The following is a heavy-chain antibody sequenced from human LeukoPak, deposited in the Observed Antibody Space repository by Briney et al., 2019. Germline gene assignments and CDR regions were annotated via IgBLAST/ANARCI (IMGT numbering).Heavy chain of an antibody. CDR2: IYTSGST. Sequence: SETLSLTCTVSGGSISSGSYYWSWIRQPAGKGLEWIGRIYTSGSTNYNPSLKSRVTISVDTSKNQFSLKLSSVTAADTAVYYCARVPYYDFWSGSHDYWGQETLVTVSS. CDR3: ARVPYYDFWSGSHDY. V-gene: IGHV4-61*02. D-gene: IGHD3-3*01. J-gene: IGHJ4*02. CDR1: GGSISSGSYY.